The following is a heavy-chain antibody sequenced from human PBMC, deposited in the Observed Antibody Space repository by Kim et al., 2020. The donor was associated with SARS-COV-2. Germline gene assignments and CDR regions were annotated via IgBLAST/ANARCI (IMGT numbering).Heavy chain of an antibody. D-gene: IGHD6-19*01. CDR2: GRE. J-gene: IGHJ4*02. V-gene: IGHV3-43*01. Sequence: GREFYSDSVKGRFTIFRDNSKNSLYLQMNGLRPEDTALYYCAKESRGTQWVSFDYWGQGTLVTVSS. CDR3: AKESRGTQWVSFDY.